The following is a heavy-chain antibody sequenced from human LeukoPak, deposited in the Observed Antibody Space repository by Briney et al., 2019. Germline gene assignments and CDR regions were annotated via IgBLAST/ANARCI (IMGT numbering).Heavy chain of an antibody. CDR3: ARASGAGGMLYGPDY. J-gene: IGHJ4*02. CDR2: INPSGGST. D-gene: IGHD2-8*01. Sequence: ASVKVSCTASGYTFSSYYMHWVRPAPGQGLAWMGIINPSGGSTSYAQKFQGRVTMTRDTSTSTVYMELSSLRSEDTAVYYCARASGAGGMLYGPDYWGQGTLVTVSS. V-gene: IGHV1-46*01. CDR1: GYTFSSYY.